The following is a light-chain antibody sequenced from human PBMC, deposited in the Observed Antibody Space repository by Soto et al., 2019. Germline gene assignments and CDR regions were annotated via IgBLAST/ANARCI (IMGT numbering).Light chain of an antibody. Sequence: IVLTQSQATLSLSPGEGATLSCRTSQTVSNFLAWYQQKPGQAPRLLIYDAFKRATGIPARFSGSGSGTDFTLTISSLEPEDFAVYYCQQRYNWPLTFGGGTKVEIK. CDR3: QQRYNWPLT. J-gene: IGKJ4*01. V-gene: IGKV3-11*01. CDR1: QTVSNF. CDR2: DAF.